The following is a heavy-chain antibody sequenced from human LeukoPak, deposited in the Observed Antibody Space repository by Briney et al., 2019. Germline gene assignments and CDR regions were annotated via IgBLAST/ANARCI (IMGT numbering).Heavy chain of an antibody. CDR2: IYYSGGT. CDR3: ARVRWGSFDY. J-gene: IGHJ4*02. D-gene: IGHD1-26*01. CDR1: GGSISSYY. Sequence: SETLSLTCTVSGGSISSYYWSWIRQPPGKGLEWIGYIYYSGGTNYNPSLKSRVTISVDTSKNQFSLKLSSVTAVDTAVYYCARVRWGSFDYWGQGTLVTVSS. V-gene: IGHV4-59*01.